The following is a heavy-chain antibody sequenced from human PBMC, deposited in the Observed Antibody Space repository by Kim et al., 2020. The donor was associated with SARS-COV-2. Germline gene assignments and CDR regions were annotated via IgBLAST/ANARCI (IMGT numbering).Heavy chain of an antibody. CDR3: ARAKGYSGYEPYGMDV. CDR1: GGSFSGYY. J-gene: IGHJ6*02. V-gene: IGHV4-34*01. D-gene: IGHD5-12*01. CDR2: INHSGST. Sequence: SETLSLTCAVYGGSFSGYYWNWIRQPPGKGLEWIGEINHSGSTNYNPSLKSRVTISVDTSKNQFSLKLSSVTAADTAVYYCARAKGYSGYEPYGMDVWGQGTTVTVSS.